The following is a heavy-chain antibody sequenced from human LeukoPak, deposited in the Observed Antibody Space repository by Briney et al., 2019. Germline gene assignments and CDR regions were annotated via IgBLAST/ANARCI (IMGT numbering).Heavy chain of an antibody. V-gene: IGHV3-48*01. CDR2: ISSSSSTI. D-gene: IGHD1-14*01. Sequence: TGGSLRLSCAASGFTFSSYSMNWVRQAPGKGLERVSYISSSSSTIYYAGSVKGRFTISRDNSENTLYLQMNSLRAEDTAVYYCAKATGYLLWGQGTLVTVSS. CDR3: AKATGYLL. CDR1: GFTFSSYS. J-gene: IGHJ4*02.